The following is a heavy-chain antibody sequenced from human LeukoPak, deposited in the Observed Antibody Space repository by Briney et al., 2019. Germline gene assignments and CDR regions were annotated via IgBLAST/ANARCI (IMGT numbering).Heavy chain of an antibody. V-gene: IGHV3-64*01. Sequence: GGSLRLSCAASGFTFSSYAMHWVRQAPGKGLEYVSAISSNGGSTYYANSVKGRVTISRDNSKNTLYLQVGSLRAEDMAVYYCARGFPSPDKRPCWGQGTLVTVSS. J-gene: IGHJ4*02. CDR1: GFTFSSYA. D-gene: IGHD3-10*01. CDR2: ISSNGGST. CDR3: ARGFPSPDKRPC.